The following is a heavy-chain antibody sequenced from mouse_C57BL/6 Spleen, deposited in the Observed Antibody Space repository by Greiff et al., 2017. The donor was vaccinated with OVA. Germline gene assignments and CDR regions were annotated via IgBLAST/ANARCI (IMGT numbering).Heavy chain of an antibody. CDR1: GYTFTSYW. CDR2: IDPSDSYT. J-gene: IGHJ4*01. CDR3: ARLTGTGENAMDY. D-gene: IGHD4-1*01. V-gene: IGHV1-50*01. Sequence: QVQLQQPGAELVKPGASVKLSCKASGYTFTSYWMQWVKQRPGQGLEWIGEIDPSDSYTNYNQKFKGTATLTVDPSSSTAYMQLSSLTSEDSAVYYCARLTGTGENAMDYWGQGTSVTVSS.